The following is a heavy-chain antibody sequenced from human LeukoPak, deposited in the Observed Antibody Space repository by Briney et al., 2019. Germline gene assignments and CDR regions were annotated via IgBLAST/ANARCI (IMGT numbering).Heavy chain of an antibody. CDR1: GGSISNYY. CDR2: IHDSGDT. J-gene: IGHJ4*02. CDR3: ARGDFWSLKGNYFDY. D-gene: IGHD3-3*01. Sequence: SETLSLTCSVSGGSISNYYWSSIRQPPMKGLEWIGYIHDSGDTDYSPSLKSRVAISVDTSKNEFSLKLRSVTAADTAVYYCARGDFWSLKGNYFDYWGQGSLVTVSS. V-gene: IGHV4-59*01.